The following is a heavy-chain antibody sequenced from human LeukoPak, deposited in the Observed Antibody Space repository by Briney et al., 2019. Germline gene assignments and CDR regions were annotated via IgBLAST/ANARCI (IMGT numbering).Heavy chain of an antibody. CDR2: VSGYNGNT. CDR1: GYTFTSYD. Sequence: ASVKVSCKASGYTFTSYDINWVRQAPGQGLEWMGWVSGYNGNTNYAQKFEGRVAMTTDTSSSTAYMELRSLKSDDTAIYYCARGDWFVPWGQGTLVSVSS. V-gene: IGHV1-18*01. CDR3: ARGDWFVP. D-gene: IGHD2-21*01. J-gene: IGHJ5*02.